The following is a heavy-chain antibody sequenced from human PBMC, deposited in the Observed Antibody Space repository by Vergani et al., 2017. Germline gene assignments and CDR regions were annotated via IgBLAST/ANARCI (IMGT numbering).Heavy chain of an antibody. CDR3: ARVWRGSSSTGYYYYMDV. CDR2: IYHSGST. D-gene: IGHD1-14*01. J-gene: IGHJ6*03. V-gene: IGHV4-59*12. Sequence: QVQLQESGPGLVKPSETLSLTCTVSGGSISSYYWSWIRQPPGKGLEWIGEIYHSGSTNYNPSLKSRVTISVDKSKNQFSLKLSSVTAADTAVYYCARVWRGSSSTGYYYYMDVWGKGP. CDR1: GGSISSYY.